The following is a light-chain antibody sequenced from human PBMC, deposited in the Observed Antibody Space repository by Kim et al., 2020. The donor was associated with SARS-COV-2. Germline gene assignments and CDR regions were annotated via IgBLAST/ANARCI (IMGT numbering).Light chain of an antibody. J-gene: IGLJ3*02. V-gene: IGLV2-8*01. CDR3: SSYAGGDDLGV. CDR1: SSDVGAYNY. CDR2: EVS. Sequence: QSALTQPPSASGSPGQSVAISCTGTSSDVGAYNYVSWYQQHPGKAPQLMIYEVSKRPSGVPDRFSGSKSGNTASLTVSGLQAEDEADCYCSSYAGGDDLGVFGGGTKLTVL.